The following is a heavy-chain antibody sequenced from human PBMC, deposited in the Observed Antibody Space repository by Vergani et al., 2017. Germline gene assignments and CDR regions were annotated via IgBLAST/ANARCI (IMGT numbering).Heavy chain of an antibody. CDR1: GGSITNYY. CDR2: IYSSGNT. Sequence: QVQLQESGPGLVKPSETLSLTCSVSGGSITNYYWSWIWQPAGKGLEWIGRIYSSGNTNYNPSLQSRLTMSIDTSNNQFSLKLSSVTAADTAVYYCTRGFFWNAPRGAATALDIWGQGTMVTVSS. J-gene: IGHJ3*02. CDR3: TRGFFWNAPRGAATALDI. V-gene: IGHV4-4*07. D-gene: IGHD1-1*01.